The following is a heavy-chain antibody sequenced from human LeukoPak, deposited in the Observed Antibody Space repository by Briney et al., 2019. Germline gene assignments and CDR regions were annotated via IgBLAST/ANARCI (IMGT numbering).Heavy chain of an antibody. D-gene: IGHD2-8*01. V-gene: IGHV1-18*01. Sequence: ASVKVSCKASGYTFTSYGISWVRQAPGQGLEWMGWISAYNGNTNYAQKLQGRVTMTTDTSTSTAYMELRSLRSDDTAVYYCARAGIVLMVYAGGPHYGMDVWGQGTTVTASS. J-gene: IGHJ6*02. CDR1: GYTFTSYG. CDR2: ISAYNGNT. CDR3: ARAGIVLMVYAGGPHYGMDV.